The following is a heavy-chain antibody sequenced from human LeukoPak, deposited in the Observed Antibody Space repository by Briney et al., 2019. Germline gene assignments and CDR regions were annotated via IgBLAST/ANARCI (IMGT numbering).Heavy chain of an antibody. CDR3: ARAPLPAVVTY. Sequence: SETLSLTCAVYGGSFSGYYWSWIRQPPGKGLEWIGEINHSGSTNYNPSLKSRVTISVDTSKNQFSLKLSSVTAADTAVYYCARAPLPAVVTYWGQGTLVTVSS. J-gene: IGHJ4*02. CDR1: GGSFSGYY. CDR2: INHSGST. V-gene: IGHV4-34*01. D-gene: IGHD4-23*01.